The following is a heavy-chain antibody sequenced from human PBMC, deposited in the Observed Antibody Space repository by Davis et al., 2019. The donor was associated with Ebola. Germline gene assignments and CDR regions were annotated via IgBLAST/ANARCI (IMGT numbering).Heavy chain of an antibody. Sequence: GESLKISCAASGFTFSRYWMHWVRQAPGKGLEWVANIKQDGSEKYYVDSVKGRFTISRDNAKNSLYLQMNSLRAEDTAVYYCARVRVNWFDPWGQGTLVTVSS. V-gene: IGHV3-7*01. CDR2: IKQDGSEK. D-gene: IGHD4-17*01. CDR1: GFTFSRYW. J-gene: IGHJ5*02. CDR3: ARVRVNWFDP.